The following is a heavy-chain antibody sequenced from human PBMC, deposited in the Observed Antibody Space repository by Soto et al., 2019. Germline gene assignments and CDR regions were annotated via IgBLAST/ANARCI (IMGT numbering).Heavy chain of an antibody. D-gene: IGHD3-3*01. J-gene: IGHJ6*02. CDR1: GFTFSPYG. CDR3: AKDFWSGYYVGSQHYGMDV. Sequence: GGSLRLSCAPSGFTFSPYGMHWVRQAPGKGLEWVAVISYDGNNKYYADSVKGRFTISRDNPRDALYLQMHCLRAEDTAVFYCAKDFWSGYYVGSQHYGMDVWGQGTTVTVSS. V-gene: IGHV3-30*18. CDR2: ISYDGNNK.